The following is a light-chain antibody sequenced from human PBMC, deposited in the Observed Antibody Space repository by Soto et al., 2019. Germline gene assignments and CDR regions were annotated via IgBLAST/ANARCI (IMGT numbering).Light chain of an antibody. V-gene: IGLV1-47*02. CDR2: NNN. CDR3: AAWDDSLSGVL. CDR1: SSNLGSNY. J-gene: IGLJ3*02. Sequence: QSVLTQPPSASGTPGQRITISCSGSSSNLGSNYVFWYQQLPGAAPKLLIYNNNQRPSGVPDRFSGSKSGTSASLAISGLRSEEEAAYYCAAWDDSLSGVLFGGGTKLTVL.